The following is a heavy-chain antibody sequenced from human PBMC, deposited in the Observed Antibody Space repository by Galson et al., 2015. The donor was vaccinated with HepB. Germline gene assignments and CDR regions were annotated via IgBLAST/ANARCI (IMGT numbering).Heavy chain of an antibody. D-gene: IGHD3-10*01. CDR3: ARLLIWFGELRRLGYYGMDV. CDR2: ISGSGGST. J-gene: IGHJ6*02. V-gene: IGHV3-23*01. CDR1: GFTFSSYA. Sequence: SLRLSCAASGFTFSSYAMSWVRQAPGKGLEWVSAISGSGGSTYYADSVKGRFTISRDNSKNTLYLQMNSLRAENTAVYYCARLLIWFGELRRLGYYGMDVWGQGTTVTVSS.